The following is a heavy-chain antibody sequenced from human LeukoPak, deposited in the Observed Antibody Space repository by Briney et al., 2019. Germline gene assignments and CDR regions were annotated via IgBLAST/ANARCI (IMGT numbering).Heavy chain of an antibody. Sequence: PGRSLRLSCAASGFTFSSYAMHWVRQAPGKGPEWVAVISYDGSNKYYADSVKGRFTISRDNSKNTLYLQMNSLRAEDTAVYYCARDLSNSGYDAPDDYWGQGTLVTVSS. CDR3: ARDLSNSGYDAPDDY. V-gene: IGHV3-30-3*01. CDR2: ISYDGSNK. D-gene: IGHD5-12*01. J-gene: IGHJ4*02. CDR1: GFTFSSYA.